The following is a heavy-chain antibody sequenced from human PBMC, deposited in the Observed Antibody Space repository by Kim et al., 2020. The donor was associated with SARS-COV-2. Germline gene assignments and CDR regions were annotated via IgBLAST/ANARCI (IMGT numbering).Heavy chain of an antibody. Sequence: GGSLRLSCAASGFIFRDSWMNWVRQVPGKGPVWVSRINGDGSITTYADSVKGRFTVSRDNAKSTVYLQMNSLRVDDTAMYYCLSFHQASWGQGSLVTVSS. J-gene: IGHJ4*02. V-gene: IGHV3-74*03. CDR3: LSFHQAS. CDR2: INGDGSIT. CDR1: GFIFRDSW.